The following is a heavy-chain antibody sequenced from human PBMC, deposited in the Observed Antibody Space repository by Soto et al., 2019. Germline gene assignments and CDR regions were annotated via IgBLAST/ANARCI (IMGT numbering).Heavy chain of an antibody. J-gene: IGHJ5*02. D-gene: IGHD3-16*01. CDR1: GASISSGDYY. CDR3: VRAFGSRVMGGPRFDP. V-gene: IGHV4-30-4*01. Sequence: QVQLQESGPGLVKPSQTLSLTCTVSGASISSGDYYWSWIRQPPGQGPEWIAHISYRGTTNYNPSLKGRVALSVDTSTNQFSLKLKSVNGADTAVYYRVRAFGSRVMGGPRFDPGGQGTLVPVSS. CDR2: ISYRGTT.